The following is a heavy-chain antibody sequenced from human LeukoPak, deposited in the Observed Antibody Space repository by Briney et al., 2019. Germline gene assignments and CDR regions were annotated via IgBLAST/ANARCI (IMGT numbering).Heavy chain of an antibody. V-gene: IGHV4-4*07. CDR1: GGSISSYY. CDR3: ARLTYYYDSSGYRDAFDI. Sequence: PSETLSLTCTVSGGSISSYYWSWIRQPAGKGLEWIGRIYTSGSTNYNPSLKSRVTMSVDTSKNQFSLKLSSVTAADTAVYYCARLTYYYDSSGYRDAFDIWGQGTMVTVSS. CDR2: IYTSGST. D-gene: IGHD3-22*01. J-gene: IGHJ3*02.